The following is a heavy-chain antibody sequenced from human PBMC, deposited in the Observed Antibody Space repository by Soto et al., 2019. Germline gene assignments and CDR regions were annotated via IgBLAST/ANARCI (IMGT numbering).Heavy chain of an antibody. Sequence: PGGSLRLSCAASGFTFSSYAMHWVRQAPGKGLEWVAVISYDGSNKYYADSVKGRFTISRDSSKNTLYLQMNSLRAEDTAVYYCARSSLPHSSSWYVDYYGMDVWGQGTTVTVSS. J-gene: IGHJ6*02. CDR3: ARSSLPHSSSWYVDYYGMDV. CDR2: ISYDGSNK. CDR1: GFTFSSYA. D-gene: IGHD6-13*01. V-gene: IGHV3-30-3*01.